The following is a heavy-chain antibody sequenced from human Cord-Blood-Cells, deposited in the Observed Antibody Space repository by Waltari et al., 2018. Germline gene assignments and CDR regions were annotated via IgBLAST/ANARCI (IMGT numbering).Heavy chain of an antibody. CDR2: IYHSGST. CDR1: GCSISSSNW. D-gene: IGHD2-8*02. J-gene: IGHJ3*02. V-gene: IGHV4-4*02. CDR3: ASGKGYCTGGVCYADDAFDI. Sequence: QVQLQESGPGLVKPSGTLSLTCAVSGCSISSSNWWSWVRQPPGKGLEWIGEIYHSGSTNYNPSLKSRVTISVDKSKNQFSLKLSSVTAADTAVYYCASGKGYCTGGVCYADDAFDIWGQGTMVTVSS.